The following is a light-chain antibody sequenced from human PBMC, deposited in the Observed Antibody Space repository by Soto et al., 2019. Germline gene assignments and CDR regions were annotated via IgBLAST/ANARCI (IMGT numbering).Light chain of an antibody. CDR1: SSNIGSNT. CDR2: SNN. V-gene: IGLV1-44*01. Sequence: QSVLTQPPSASGTPGQRVTISCSGSSSNIGSNTVTWYQQLPGTAPKLLISSNNQRPSGVPDRFSGSQSGTSASLAISGLRSEDEADYYCAAWDDSLNGRVFGTGTKLTVL. J-gene: IGLJ1*01. CDR3: AAWDDSLNGRV.